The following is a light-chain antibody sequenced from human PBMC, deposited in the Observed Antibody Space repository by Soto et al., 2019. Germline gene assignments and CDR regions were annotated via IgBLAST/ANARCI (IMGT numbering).Light chain of an antibody. CDR2: EVS. Sequence: QSVLNQPASVSGSPGQSITISCTGTSSDVGGYNYVSWYQQHPGKAPKLMIYEVSYRPSGVSDRFSGSKSGNTASLTISGLQAEDEADYYCSSYTSSATRVFGRGTKVTVL. CDR1: SSDVGGYNY. V-gene: IGLV2-14*01. J-gene: IGLJ2*01. CDR3: SSYTSSATRV.